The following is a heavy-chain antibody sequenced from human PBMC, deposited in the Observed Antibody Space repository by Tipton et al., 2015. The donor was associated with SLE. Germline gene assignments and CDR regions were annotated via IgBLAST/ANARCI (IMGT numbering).Heavy chain of an antibody. CDR2: INHSGST. D-gene: IGHD5-18*01. J-gene: IGHJ5*02. CDR1: GGSFSGYY. CDR3: ATGPALASFFRS. Sequence: TLSLTCEVYGGSFSGYYWSWIRQSPGKGLEWIGEINHSGSTYYNPSLKSRVTISVDTSQTRVSLNMRSVTAADTAVYYCATGPALASFFRSWGQGTLVTVSS. V-gene: IGHV4-34*01.